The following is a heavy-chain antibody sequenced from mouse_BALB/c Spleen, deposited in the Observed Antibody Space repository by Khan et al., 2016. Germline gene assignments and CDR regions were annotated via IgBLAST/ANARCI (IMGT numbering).Heavy chain of an antibody. CDR1: GYTFTNYG. CDR3: AEDYYGSNWFAY. D-gene: IGHD1-1*01. Sequence: QIQLVQSGPELKKPGETVKISCKASGYTFTNYGMNWVKQAPGKGLKWMGWINTNTGEPTYAEEFKGRFAFSLETSASTAYLQIHHLKNEDTATYFCAEDYYGSNWFAYWGQVTLVTVSA. CDR2: INTNTGEP. J-gene: IGHJ3*01. V-gene: IGHV9-3*02.